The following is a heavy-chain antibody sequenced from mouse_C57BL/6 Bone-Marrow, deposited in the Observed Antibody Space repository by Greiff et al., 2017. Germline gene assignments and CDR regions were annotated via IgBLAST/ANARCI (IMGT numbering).Heavy chain of an antibody. CDR2: INPYNGGT. CDR1: GYTFTDYY. CDR3: ARYGSSYASYYYAMDY. J-gene: IGHJ4*01. Sequence: VQLKESGPVLVKPGASVKMSCKASGYTFTDYYMNWVKQSHGKSLEWIGVINPYNGGTSYNQKFKGKATLTVDKSSSTAYMELNSLTSEDSAVYYCARYGSSYASYYYAMDYWGQGTSVTVSS. V-gene: IGHV1-19*01. D-gene: IGHD1-1*01.